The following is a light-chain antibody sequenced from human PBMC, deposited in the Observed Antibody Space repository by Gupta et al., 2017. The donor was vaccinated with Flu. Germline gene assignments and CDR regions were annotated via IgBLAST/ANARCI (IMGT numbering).Light chain of an antibody. V-gene: IGKV3-11*01. J-gene: IGKJ4*01. CDR1: QSFSSY. CDR2: DAS. CDR3: QQRSNWPPALT. Sequence: SLSLFPGERAPLPCRASQSFSSYLAWYQQKPGQAPRLLIYDASNRATGIPARFSGSGSGTDFTLTISSLEPEDFAVYYCQQRSNWPPALTFGGGTKVEIK.